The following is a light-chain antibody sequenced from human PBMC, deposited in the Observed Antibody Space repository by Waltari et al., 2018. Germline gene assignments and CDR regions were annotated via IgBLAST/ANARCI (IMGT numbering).Light chain of an antibody. V-gene: IGKV3-11*01. CDR1: QSIADY. CDR2: DVS. CDR3: QQRSNWPRFS. J-gene: IGKJ2*01. Sequence: EIVFTQAPATLSLSPGETDTLSCTTSQSIADYLAWYQQKPGQSPRLLIYDVSNRVTGIPVRFSGSGSGTDFTLTITSLEPEDFAVYYCQQRSNWPRFSFGQGTKLEIK.